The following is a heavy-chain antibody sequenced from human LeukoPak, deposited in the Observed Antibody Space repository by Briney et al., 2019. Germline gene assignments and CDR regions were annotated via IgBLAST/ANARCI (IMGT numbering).Heavy chain of an antibody. J-gene: IGHJ4*02. D-gene: IGHD1-14*01. CDR3: ARGRLGPVPFDY. V-gene: IGHV1-69*04. Sequence: SVKVSCKASGGTFSSYAISWVRQAPGQGLEWMGRIIPILGIANYAQKFQGRVTITADKSTSTAYMELSSLRSEDTAVYYCARGRLGPVPFDYWGQGTLVTVSS. CDR2: IIPILGIA. CDR1: GGTFSSYA.